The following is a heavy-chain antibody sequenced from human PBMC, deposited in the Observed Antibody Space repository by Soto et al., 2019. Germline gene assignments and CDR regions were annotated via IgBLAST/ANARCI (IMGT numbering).Heavy chain of an antibody. CDR1: QGSFGVYY. J-gene: IGHJ4*02. Sequence: PSQNQSLTSAVYQGSFGVYYWSWIRQPPGKGLEWIGEINHSGSTNYNPSLKSRVTISVDTSKNQFSLKLSSVTAADTAVYYCARGPSPHDYWGQGNLVTVSS. CDR3: ARGPSPHDY. V-gene: IGHV4-34*01. CDR2: INHSGST.